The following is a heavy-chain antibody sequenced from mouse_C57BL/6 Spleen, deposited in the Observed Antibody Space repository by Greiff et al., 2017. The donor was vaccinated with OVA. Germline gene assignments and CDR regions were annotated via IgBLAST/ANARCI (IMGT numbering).Heavy chain of an antibody. V-gene: IGHV1-80*01. CDR1: GYAFSSYW. CDR2: IYPGDGDT. J-gene: IGHJ2*01. Sequence: VKLMESGAELVKPGASVKISCKASGYAFSSYWMNWVKQRPGKGLEWIGQIYPGDGDTNYNGKFKGKATLTADKSSSTAYMQLSSLTSEDSAVYFCARREAYYSNYYYFDYWGQGTTLTVSS. CDR3: ARREAYYSNYYYFDY. D-gene: IGHD2-5*01.